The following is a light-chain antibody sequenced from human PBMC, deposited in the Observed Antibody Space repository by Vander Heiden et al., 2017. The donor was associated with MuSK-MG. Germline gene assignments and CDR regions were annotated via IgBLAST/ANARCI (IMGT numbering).Light chain of an antibody. Sequence: EIVLTQSPATLSLSPGERATLSCRASQSVNTYVAWYQHKPGQAPRLLIYDASDRDTGIPARFSGSGYGTDFTLTISSREPEDSAVYYCLQRSDWPPITFGGGTKVEIK. CDR3: LQRSDWPPIT. CDR1: QSVNTY. CDR2: DAS. J-gene: IGKJ4*01. V-gene: IGKV3-11*01.